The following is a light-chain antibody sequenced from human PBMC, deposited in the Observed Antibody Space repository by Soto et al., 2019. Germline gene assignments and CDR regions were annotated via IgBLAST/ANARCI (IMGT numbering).Light chain of an antibody. Sequence: DVQMTQSPSSLSASVGDRVTITCRACQNIADFLNWYKQKSGKAPKLLIYAASRLQTGVPSRFSGRASGSDFTLTIISLQPEHFATYYCQQTYRNPQTFGQGTKVQIK. CDR1: QNIADF. CDR3: QQTYRNPQT. J-gene: IGKJ1*01. CDR2: AAS. V-gene: IGKV1-39*01.